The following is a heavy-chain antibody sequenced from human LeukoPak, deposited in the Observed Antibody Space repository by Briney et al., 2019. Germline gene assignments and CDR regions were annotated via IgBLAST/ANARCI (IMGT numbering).Heavy chain of an antibody. CDR1: GYSFTSYW. CDR2: IYPGDSDT. Sequence: GESLKISCKGSGYSFTSYWIGWVRQMPGKGLEWMGIIYPGDSDTRYSPSFQGQVTISADKSISTAYLQWSSLKASDTAMHYCARHGVVGATTDYFDYWGQGTLVTVSS. D-gene: IGHD1-26*01. V-gene: IGHV5-51*01. J-gene: IGHJ4*02. CDR3: ARHGVVGATTDYFDY.